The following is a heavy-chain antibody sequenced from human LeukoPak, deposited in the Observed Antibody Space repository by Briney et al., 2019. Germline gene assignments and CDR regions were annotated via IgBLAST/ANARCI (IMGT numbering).Heavy chain of an antibody. CDR3: ARVMYYDFWSGPFDS. CDR1: GYTFSGFY. D-gene: IGHD3-3*01. Sequence: ASVKVSCKASGYTFSGFYMHWVRQAPGQGLEWMGWINPNSGGTNYAQKFQGRVTMTRDTSISTAYMELSRLRSDDTAVYYCARVMYYDFWSGPFDSWGQGTLVTVSS. J-gene: IGHJ4*02. CDR2: INPNSGGT. V-gene: IGHV1-2*02.